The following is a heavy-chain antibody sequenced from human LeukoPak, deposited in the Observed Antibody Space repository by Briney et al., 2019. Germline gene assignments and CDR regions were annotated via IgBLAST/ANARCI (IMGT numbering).Heavy chain of an antibody. V-gene: IGHV3-7*01. J-gene: IGHJ4*02. CDR2: IRDDGSAK. D-gene: IGHD1-26*01. Sequence: GGSLRLSCAVSGFTFNNYWMTWVRQAPGKGLEWVASIRDDGSAKYYMDSVKGRFSISRDDAKNSLSLQMNSLRVEGTATYYCAREWEWLPDYWGQGTLVTVSS. CDR1: GFTFNNYW. CDR3: AREWEWLPDY.